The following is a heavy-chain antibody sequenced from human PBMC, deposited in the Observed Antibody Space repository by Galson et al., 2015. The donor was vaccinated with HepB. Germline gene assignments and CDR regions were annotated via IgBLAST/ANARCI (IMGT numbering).Heavy chain of an antibody. CDR2: IWYDGSKK. Sequence: SLRLSCAASGFTFSSYGMHWVRQAPGKGLEWVAVIWYDGSKKYYADSVKGRFTISRDNSKNTLYLQMNSLRGEDTAVYYCANWAAYYFDYWGQGTLVTVSS. CDR3: ANWAAYYFDY. D-gene: IGHD7-27*01. V-gene: IGHV3-33*03. CDR1: GFTFSSYG. J-gene: IGHJ4*02.